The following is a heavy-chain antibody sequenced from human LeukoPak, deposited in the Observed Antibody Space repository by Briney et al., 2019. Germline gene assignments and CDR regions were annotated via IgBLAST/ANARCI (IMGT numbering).Heavy chain of an antibody. CDR3: ARVDSSGGSCYLRPFDY. Sequence: PGGSLRLSCAASGFTFSSYALHWVRQAPGKGLEWVAVISYDGSNKYYADSVKGRFTISRDNSKNTLYLQMNSLRAEDTAVYYCARVDSSGGSCYLRPFDYWGQGTLVTVSS. V-gene: IGHV3-30-3*01. CDR1: GFTFSSYA. D-gene: IGHD2-15*01. CDR2: ISYDGSNK. J-gene: IGHJ4*02.